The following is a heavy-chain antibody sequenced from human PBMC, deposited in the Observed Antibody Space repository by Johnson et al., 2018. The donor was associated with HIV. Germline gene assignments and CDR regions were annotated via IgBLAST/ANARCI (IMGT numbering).Heavy chain of an antibody. D-gene: IGHD1-26*01. CDR3: ARRDSGYAFDI. J-gene: IGHJ3*02. Sequence: QVQLVESGGGVVQPGRSLRLSCAASGFTFSSYAMHWVRQAPGKGLEWVAVIWYDGSNKYYADSVKGRFTISRDNSKNTLYLQMNSLRAEDTALYYCARRDSGYAFDIWGQGTMVTVSS. V-gene: IGHV3-33*08. CDR1: GFTFSSYA. CDR2: IWYDGSNK.